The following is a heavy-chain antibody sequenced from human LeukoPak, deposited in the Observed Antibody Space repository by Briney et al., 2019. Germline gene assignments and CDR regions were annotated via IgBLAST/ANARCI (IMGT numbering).Heavy chain of an antibody. V-gene: IGHV4-4*02. Sequence: SETLSLTCAVSGGSISSSNWWSWVRQPPGKGLEWIGQIYHSGSTNYNPSLKSRVTISVDKSKNQFSLKLSSVTAADTAVYYCARHLPYYYDSSGYFDYWGQGTLVTVSS. CDR1: GGSISSSNW. D-gene: IGHD3-22*01. J-gene: IGHJ4*02. CDR3: ARHLPYYYDSSGYFDY. CDR2: IYHSGST.